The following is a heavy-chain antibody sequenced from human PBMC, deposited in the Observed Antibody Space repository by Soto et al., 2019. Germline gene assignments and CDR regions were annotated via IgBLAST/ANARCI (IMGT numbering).Heavy chain of an antibody. CDR3: AYSSFALRHYHWLLNRFDH. J-gene: IGHJ4*02. CDR2: IFWNDDK. CDR1: GFSLNPRGVG. D-gene: IGHD3-9*01. V-gene: IGHV2-5*01. Sequence: GSGPTLVNPTQTLTLTCTFSGFSLNPRGVGVGWIRQPPGEALEWLAVIFWNDDKRYSPSLKTRLTITKDTSKNQVTLTMTNMDPVDTATYYCAYSSFALRHYHWLLNRFDHWGRGALVTVSS.